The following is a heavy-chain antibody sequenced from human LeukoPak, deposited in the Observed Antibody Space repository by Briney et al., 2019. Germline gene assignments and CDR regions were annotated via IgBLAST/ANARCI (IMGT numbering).Heavy chain of an antibody. CDR3: SKLYSSDQFDY. V-gene: IGHV3-48*04. CDR1: GFTFSDYN. CDR2: ISTTSSTT. D-gene: IGHD6-19*01. J-gene: IGHJ4*02. Sequence: GGSLRLSCAASGFTFSDYNMRWVRQTPGKGLQWVSYISTTSSTTSYADSVKGRFTISRDNAKNSLYLQMNSLRAEDTAVYYCSKLYSSDQFDYWGQGTLVTVSS.